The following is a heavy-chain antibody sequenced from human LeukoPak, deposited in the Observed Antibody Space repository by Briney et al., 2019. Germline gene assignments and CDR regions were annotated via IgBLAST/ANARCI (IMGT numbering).Heavy chain of an antibody. Sequence: PSETLSLTCTVSGGSISSYYWSWIRQPPGKGLEWIGYIYTSGSTNYNPSLKSRVTISVDTSKNQFSLKLSSVTAADTAVYYCARHDLPYNWFDPWGQGTLVNVSS. CDR2: IYTSGST. CDR3: ARHDLPYNWFDP. CDR1: GGSISSYY. J-gene: IGHJ5*02. V-gene: IGHV4-4*09.